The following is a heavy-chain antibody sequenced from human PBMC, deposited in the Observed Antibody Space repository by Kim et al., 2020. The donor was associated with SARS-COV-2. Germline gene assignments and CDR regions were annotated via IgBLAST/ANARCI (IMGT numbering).Heavy chain of an antibody. CDR1: GVSITSGGYY. V-gene: IGHV4-31*03. CDR2: VYTSGPT. J-gene: IGHJ5*02. Sequence: SETLSLTCTVSGVSITSGGYYWIWIRQLPGKGLEWFGYVYTSGPTHSNPSLKSRVSLSQNTSNIHFSLNLPSVIAADTPVFSCPGELPVGFAPWAQGPLV. CDR3: PGELPVGFAP.